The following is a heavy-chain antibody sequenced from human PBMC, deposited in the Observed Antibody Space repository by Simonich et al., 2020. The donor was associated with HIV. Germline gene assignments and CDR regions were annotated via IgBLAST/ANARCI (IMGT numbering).Heavy chain of an antibody. CDR2: MNPNSGNT. CDR1: GYTFTSYD. V-gene: IGHV1-8*02. J-gene: IGHJ5*02. Sequence: QVQLVQSGAEEKKPGASVKVSCRASGYTFTSYDINWVRQATGQGVEWTARMNPNSGNTDYAQTFQGRVTITRDTSISTAYMELSSLRSEDTAVYYCARVQRWFDPWGQGTLVTVSS. CDR3: ARVQRWFDP.